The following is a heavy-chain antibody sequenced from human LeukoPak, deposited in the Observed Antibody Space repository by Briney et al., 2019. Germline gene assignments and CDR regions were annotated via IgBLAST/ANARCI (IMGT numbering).Heavy chain of an antibody. CDR3: ARSQNYYGSGDY. CDR2: IYYTGKT. V-gene: IGHV4-30-4*01. D-gene: IGHD3-10*01. CDR1: GGSISSGDYY. J-gene: IGHJ4*02. Sequence: SQTLSLTCTVSGGSISSGDYYWSWIRQPPGKGLEWIGYIYYTGKTYYNPSLEGRVTILVDTSRNHFSVKLSSVTAADTAVYYCARSQNYYGSGDYWSQGTLVTVSS.